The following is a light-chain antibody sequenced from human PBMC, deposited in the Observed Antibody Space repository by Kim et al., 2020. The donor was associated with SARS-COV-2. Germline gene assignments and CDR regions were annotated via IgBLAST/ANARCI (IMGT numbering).Light chain of an antibody. Sequence: SALTQPASVSGSPGQSVTISCAGTSGDIGAYNYVSWYQQHPGKVPKLLIYDVSERPSGVSTRFSGSTSVNTASLTISGLQADDEADYYCSSYTSSSTYVFGTGTKVTVL. CDR1: SGDIGAYNY. CDR3: SSYTSSSTYV. CDR2: DVS. V-gene: IGLV2-14*01. J-gene: IGLJ1*01.